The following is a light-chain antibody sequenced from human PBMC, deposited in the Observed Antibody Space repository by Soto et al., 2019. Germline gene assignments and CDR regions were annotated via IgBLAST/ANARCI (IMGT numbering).Light chain of an antibody. CDR3: PQYDNWPPFE. CDR1: QSVSSN. V-gene: IGKV3-15*01. J-gene: IGKJ1*01. CDR2: AAS. Sequence: EIVVTQSPAALSVSPGERATLSCRASQSVSSNLAWYQQKPGQAPRLLIYAASTRATGIPARFSGSGSGTEFTLTISSLQSEDFAVYYCPQYDNWPPFEFGQGIKVDI.